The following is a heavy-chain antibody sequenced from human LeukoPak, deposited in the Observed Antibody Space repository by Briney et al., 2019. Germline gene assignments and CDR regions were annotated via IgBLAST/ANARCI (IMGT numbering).Heavy chain of an antibody. CDR3: AREGRYCTNGVCYTAAEYFQH. J-gene: IGHJ1*01. D-gene: IGHD2-8*01. V-gene: IGHV3-21*01. CDR1: GFTFSSYS. Sequence: GGSLRLSCAASGFTFSSYSMNWVRQAPGKGLEWVSSISSSSSYIYYADSVKGRFTISRDNAKNSLYLQMNSLRAEDTAVYYCAREGRYCTNGVCYTAAEYFQHWGQGTLVTVSS. CDR2: ISSSSSYI.